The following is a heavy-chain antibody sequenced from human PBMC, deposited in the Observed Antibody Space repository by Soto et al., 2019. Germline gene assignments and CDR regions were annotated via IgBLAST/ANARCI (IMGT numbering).Heavy chain of an antibody. V-gene: IGHV1-69*13. CDR3: ARDYRGSGGYFIDF. Sequence: SVKVSCKAPGVAISSSALCWVRQSTGQGLEWMGGIIPIFGTANYAQKFQGRVTITADESTSTAYMELSSLRSEDTAVYFCARDYRGSGGYFIDFWVQGSLVTVSS. CDR2: IIPIFGTA. J-gene: IGHJ4*02. CDR1: GVAISSSA. D-gene: IGHD6-19*01.